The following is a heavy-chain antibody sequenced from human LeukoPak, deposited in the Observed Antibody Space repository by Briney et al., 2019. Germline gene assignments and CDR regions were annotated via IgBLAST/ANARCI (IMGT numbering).Heavy chain of an antibody. Sequence: ASVKVSCKASGYTFTSYGISRVRQAPGQGLEWMGWISAYNGNTNYAQKLQGGVTMTTDTSTSTPYLELRSLRSDDTAVYYCARDQIVGCSSTSCEVNDLDYWGQGTLVTVSS. J-gene: IGHJ4*02. CDR3: ARDQIVGCSSTSCEVNDLDY. CDR2: ISAYNGNT. V-gene: IGHV1-18*04. D-gene: IGHD2-2*01. CDR1: GYTFTSYG.